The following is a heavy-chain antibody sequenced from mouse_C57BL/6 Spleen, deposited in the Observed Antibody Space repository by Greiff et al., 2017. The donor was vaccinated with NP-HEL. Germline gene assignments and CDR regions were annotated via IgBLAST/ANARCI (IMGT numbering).Heavy chain of an antibody. D-gene: IGHD1-1*01. Sequence: VQLQQSGAELVKPGASVKISCKASGYAFSSYWMNWVKQRPGQGLEWIGQIYPGDGDTNYNGKFKGKATLTADKSSSTAYMQLSSLTSEDSAVYYCARSGYGSSYFDYWGQGTTLTVSS. CDR3: ARSGYGSSYFDY. CDR2: IYPGDGDT. J-gene: IGHJ2*01. V-gene: IGHV1-80*01. CDR1: GYAFSSYW.